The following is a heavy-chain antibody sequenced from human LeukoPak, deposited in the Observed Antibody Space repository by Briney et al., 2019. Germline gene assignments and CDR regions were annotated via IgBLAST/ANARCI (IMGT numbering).Heavy chain of an antibody. Sequence: SETLSLTCTVSGGSISSYHWSWIRQPAGKGLEWIGRIYTSGSTYYNPSLKSRVTISVDTSKNQFSLKLSSVTAADTAVYYCARLSARSFSYYFDYWGQGTLVTVSS. V-gene: IGHV4-4*07. CDR3: ARLSARSFSYYFDY. CDR1: GGSISSYH. CDR2: IYTSGST. J-gene: IGHJ4*02. D-gene: IGHD2-15*01.